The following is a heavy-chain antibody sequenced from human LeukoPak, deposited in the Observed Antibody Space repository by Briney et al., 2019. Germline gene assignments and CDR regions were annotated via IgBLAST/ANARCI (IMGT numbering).Heavy chain of an antibody. V-gene: IGHV4-59*08. D-gene: IGHD3-10*01. CDR3: ARLRSTYRGSLYYNGMDV. Sequence: SETLSLTCTVSGGSISTYYWSWIRQPPGKGLEWIGCVYYSGTANSGTTNYNPSLESRVRFLVDTSRNQVYLRLTSVTAADTAVYYCARLRSTYRGSLYYNGMDVWGQGTSVTVSS. CDR2: VYYSGTANSGTT. J-gene: IGHJ6*02. CDR1: GGSISTYY.